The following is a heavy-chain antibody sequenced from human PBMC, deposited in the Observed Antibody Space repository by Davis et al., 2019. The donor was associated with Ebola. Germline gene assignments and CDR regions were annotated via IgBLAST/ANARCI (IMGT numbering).Heavy chain of an antibody. Sequence: PGGSLRLSCAASGFTFSNYDMSWVRQVPGKGLEWVPTISASEGHTHYSDSVKGRFTISRDNSKDTLYLQMNSLRAEDTATYYCARYCHYPDCSYFDCWGQGTMVAVSS. CDR1: GFTFSNYD. D-gene: IGHD2-15*01. CDR3: ARYCHYPDCSYFDC. CDR2: ISASEGHT. J-gene: IGHJ4*02. V-gene: IGHV3-23*01.